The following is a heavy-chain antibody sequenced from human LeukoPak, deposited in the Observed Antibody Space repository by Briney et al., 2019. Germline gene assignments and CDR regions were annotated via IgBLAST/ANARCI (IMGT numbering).Heavy chain of an antibody. CDR1: GFSFSTYW. Sequence: GESLRLSCAPSGFSFSTYWMSWVRQAPGKGLEWVANIKQDGSEKYYVDSVKGRFTISRDNAKNSLYLQMNSLRAEDTAVYYCARGYSSSWVPYYYGMDVWGQGTTVTVSS. CDR2: IKQDGSEK. D-gene: IGHD6-13*01. CDR3: ARGYSSSWVPYYYGMDV. V-gene: IGHV3-7*03. J-gene: IGHJ6*02.